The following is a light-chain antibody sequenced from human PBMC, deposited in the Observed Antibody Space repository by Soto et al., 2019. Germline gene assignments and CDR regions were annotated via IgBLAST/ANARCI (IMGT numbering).Light chain of an antibody. CDR1: SSDVGGHNY. CDR3: SSFTSANTWV. J-gene: IGLJ3*02. V-gene: IGLV2-14*01. CDR2: EVN. Sequence: QSALTQPASVSGSLGQSITISCAGTSSDVGGHNYVSWYQQHPGKAPRFMIFEVNNRPSGVSIRFSGSKSGNTASLTISGLQADDEADYYCSSFTSANTWVFGGGTTVTVL.